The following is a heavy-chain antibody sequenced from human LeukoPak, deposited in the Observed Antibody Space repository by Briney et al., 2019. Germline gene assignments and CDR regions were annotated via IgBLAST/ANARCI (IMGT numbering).Heavy chain of an antibody. CDR3: AKDCRTRIAVAGTGYYYYYMDV. CDR1: GFTLSSYG. CDR2: IRYDGSNK. Sequence: GGCLRLAWAAAGFTLSSYGMDGVRQAPGKGREGVGFIRYDGSNKYYADSVKGRFTISRDNSKNPLYLQMNSLRAEDTAVYYCAKDCRTRIAVAGTGYYYYYMDVWGKGTTVTVSS. D-gene: IGHD6-19*01. J-gene: IGHJ6*03. V-gene: IGHV3-30*02.